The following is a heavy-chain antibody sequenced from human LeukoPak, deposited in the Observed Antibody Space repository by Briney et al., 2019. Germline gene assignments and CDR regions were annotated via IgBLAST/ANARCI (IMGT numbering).Heavy chain of an antibody. V-gene: IGHV4-34*01. CDR1: GGSFSGYY. CDR3: ARGNFYARPYSSSWYRSDAFDI. CDR2: INHSGST. D-gene: IGHD6-13*01. J-gene: IGHJ3*02. Sequence: SETLSLTCAVYGGSFSGYYWSWIRQPPGKGLEWIGEINHSGSTNYNPSLKSRVTISVDTSKNQFSLKLSSVTAADTAAYYCARGNFYARPYSSSWYRSDAFDIWGQGTMVTVSS.